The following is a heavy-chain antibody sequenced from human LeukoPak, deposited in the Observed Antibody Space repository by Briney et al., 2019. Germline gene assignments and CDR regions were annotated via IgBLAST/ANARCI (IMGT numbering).Heavy chain of an antibody. J-gene: IGHJ4*02. D-gene: IGHD2-15*01. CDR1: GYSISSGYY. CDR2: IYHSGST. V-gene: IGHV4-38-2*02. Sequence: PSETLSLTCTVSGYSISSGYYWGWIRQPPGKGLEWIGSIYHSGSTYYNPSLKSRVTISVDTSKNQFSLKLSSVTAADTAVYYCARVVVAATRYFDFWGQGTLVTVSS. CDR3: ARVVVAATRYFDF.